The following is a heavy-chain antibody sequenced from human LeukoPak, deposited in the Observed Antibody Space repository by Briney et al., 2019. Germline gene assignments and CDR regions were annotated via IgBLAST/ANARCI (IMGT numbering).Heavy chain of an antibody. V-gene: IGHV4-4*07. D-gene: IGHD3-10*01. CDR1: GGSISSYH. CDR3: ARGGGYASGNYRFVDY. Sequence: PSETLSLTCTVSGGSISSYHWSWIRQPAGKGLEWIGRIYTSGNTNYNPSLKSRVTMSVDTSRNQFSLKLTSVTAADTAVYYCARGGGYASGNYRFVDYWGQGTLVTVSS. CDR2: IYTSGNT. J-gene: IGHJ4*02.